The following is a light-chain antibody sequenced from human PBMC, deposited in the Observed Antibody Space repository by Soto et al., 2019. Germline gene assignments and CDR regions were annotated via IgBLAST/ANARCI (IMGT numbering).Light chain of an antibody. V-gene: IGLV1-44*01. Sequence: QSVLTQPPSASGTPGQRVSISCSGSRSHIGINTVHWYQQFPGTAPKLLIVRSYLRLSGVPDRFSASRSGASASLAISGLQSEDEADYYCAAWDDSLAAYVFGSGTQLTVL. CDR3: AAWDDSLAAYV. CDR2: RSY. J-gene: IGLJ1*01. CDR1: RSHIGINT.